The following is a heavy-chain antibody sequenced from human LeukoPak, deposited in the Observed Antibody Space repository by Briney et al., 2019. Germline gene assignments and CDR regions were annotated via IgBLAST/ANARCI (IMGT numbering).Heavy chain of an antibody. Sequence: PSETLSLTCTVSGGSINDFYWTWIRQPPGKGLEWIGEINHSGSTNYNPSLKSRVTISVDTSKNQFSLKLSSVTAADTAVYYCARGRSTVTTPYYYYGMDVWGQGTTVTVSS. CDR1: GGSINDFY. CDR3: ARGRSTVTTPYYYYGMDV. V-gene: IGHV4-34*01. CDR2: INHSGST. D-gene: IGHD4-17*01. J-gene: IGHJ6*02.